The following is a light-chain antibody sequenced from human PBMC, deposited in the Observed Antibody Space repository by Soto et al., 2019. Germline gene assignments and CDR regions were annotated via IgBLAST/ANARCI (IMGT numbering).Light chain of an antibody. CDR2: DVT. J-gene: IGLJ2*01. V-gene: IGLV2-11*01. Sequence: QSALTQTRSVSGSPGQSVTISCTGTSSDVGGYNYVSWYQQHPGKAPKLMIYDVTQWPSGVPDRFSGSKSGNTASRTISGLQAGDEADYHCCSYAGRYTLLFGGGTKLTVL. CDR3: CSYAGRYTLL. CDR1: SSDVGGYNY.